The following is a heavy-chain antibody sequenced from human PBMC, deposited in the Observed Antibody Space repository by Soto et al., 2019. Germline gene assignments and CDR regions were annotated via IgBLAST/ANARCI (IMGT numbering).Heavy chain of an antibody. J-gene: IGHJ4*02. D-gene: IGHD2-15*01. CDR1: GGSFSGYY. V-gene: IGHV4-34*01. CDR3: ARGVVAATNFDY. CDR2: INHSGST. Sequence: SETLSLTCAVYGGSFSGYYWSWIRQPPGKGLEWIGEINHSGSTNYNPSLKSRVTISVDTSKNQFSLKLSSVTAADAAVYYCARGVVAATNFDYWGQGTLVTVSS.